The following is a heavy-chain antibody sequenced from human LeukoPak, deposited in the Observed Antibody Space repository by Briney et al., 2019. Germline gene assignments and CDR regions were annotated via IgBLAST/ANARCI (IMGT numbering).Heavy chain of an antibody. CDR2: FDPEDGET. CDR1: GYTLTELS. Sequence: ASVKVSCKVSGYTLTELSMHWVRQAPGKGLEWMGGFDPEDGETIYAQKFQGRVTMTEDTSTDTAYMELSSLRSEDTAVYYCATQSPTLRFLEWLSYSDAFDIWGQGTMVTVSS. D-gene: IGHD3-3*01. V-gene: IGHV1-24*01. J-gene: IGHJ3*02. CDR3: ATQSPTLRFLEWLSYSDAFDI.